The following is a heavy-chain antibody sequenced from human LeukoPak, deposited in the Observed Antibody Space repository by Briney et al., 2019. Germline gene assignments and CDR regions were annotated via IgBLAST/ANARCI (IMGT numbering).Heavy chain of an antibody. CDR3: LRARPPHYYSDY. Sequence: GGSLRLSCAASGFTFSTYWMHWVRQAPGKGLVWVSRINSDGSSTSYADSVKGRFTISRDNAKNTLYLQMNSLRAEDTAVYYCLRARPPHYYSDYWGQGTLVTVSS. J-gene: IGHJ4*02. CDR1: GFTFSTYW. CDR2: INSDGSST. V-gene: IGHV3-74*01.